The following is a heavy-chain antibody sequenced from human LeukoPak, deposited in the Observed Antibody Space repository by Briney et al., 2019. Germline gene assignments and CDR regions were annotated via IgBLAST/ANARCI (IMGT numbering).Heavy chain of an antibody. CDR2: ISSSSSYI. V-gene: IGHV3-21*01. CDR1: GFTFSSYS. J-gene: IGHJ3*02. CDR3: AREGYSGYDSDAFDI. Sequence: GESLRLSCAASGFTFSSYSMNWVRQAPGKGLEWVSSISSSSSYIYYADSVKGRFTISRDNAKNSLYLQMNSLRAEDTAVYYCAREGYSGYDSDAFDIWGQGTMVTVSS. D-gene: IGHD5-12*01.